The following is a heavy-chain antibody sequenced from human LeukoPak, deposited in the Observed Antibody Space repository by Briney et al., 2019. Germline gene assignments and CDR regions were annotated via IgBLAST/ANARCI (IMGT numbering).Heavy chain of an antibody. Sequence: GGSLRLSCAASGFTVSSNYMSWVRQAPGKGLAGVSVIYSGGSTYYADSVKGRFTISRDNSKSTLYLQMNSLRAEDTAVYYCASGYDSSGEQYDYWGQGTLVTVSS. CDR1: GFTVSSNY. D-gene: IGHD3-22*01. J-gene: IGHJ4*02. V-gene: IGHV3-53*01. CDR3: ASGYDSSGEQYDY. CDR2: IYSGGST.